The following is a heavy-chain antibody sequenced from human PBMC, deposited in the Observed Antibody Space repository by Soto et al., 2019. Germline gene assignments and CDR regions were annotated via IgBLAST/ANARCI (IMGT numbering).Heavy chain of an antibody. CDR3: ARGAYDFWSGYYHNWFDP. CDR2: IYYSGST. V-gene: IGHV4-59*01. Sequence: SEILSLTCTVSGGSISSYYWSWIRQPPGKGLEWIGYIYYSGSTNYNPSLKSRVTISVDTSKNQFSLKLSSVTAADTAVYYCARGAYDFWSGYYHNWFDPWGQGTLVTVS. J-gene: IGHJ5*02. D-gene: IGHD3-3*01. CDR1: GGSISSYY.